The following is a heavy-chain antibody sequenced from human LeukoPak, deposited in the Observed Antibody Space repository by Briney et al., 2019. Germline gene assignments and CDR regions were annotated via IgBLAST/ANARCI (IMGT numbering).Heavy chain of an antibody. Sequence: PGGSLRLSCAASGFTLSNAWMSWVRQAPGKGLEWVGRIKSKTDGGTTDYAAPVKGRFTISRDDSKNTLYPQMNSLKTEDTAVYYCTTEGWLLTSQRYYFDYWGQGTLVTVSS. V-gene: IGHV3-15*01. CDR3: TTEGWLLTSQRYYFDY. CDR1: GFTLSNAW. J-gene: IGHJ4*02. CDR2: IKSKTDGGTT. D-gene: IGHD5-12*01.